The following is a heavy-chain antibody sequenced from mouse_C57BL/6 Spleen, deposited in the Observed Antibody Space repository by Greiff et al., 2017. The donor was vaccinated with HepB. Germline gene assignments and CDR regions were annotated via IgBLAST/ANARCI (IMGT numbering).Heavy chain of an antibody. Sequence: EVKLVESGGGLVKPGGSLKLSCAASGFTFSSYAMSWVRQTPEKRLEWVATISDGGSYTYYPDNVKGRFTISRDNAKNNLYLQMSHLKSEDTAMYYCARLGRGYFDVWGTGTTVTVSS. CDR2: ISDGGSYT. D-gene: IGHD4-1*01. CDR3: ARLGRGYFDV. CDR1: GFTFSSYA. V-gene: IGHV5-4*03. J-gene: IGHJ1*03.